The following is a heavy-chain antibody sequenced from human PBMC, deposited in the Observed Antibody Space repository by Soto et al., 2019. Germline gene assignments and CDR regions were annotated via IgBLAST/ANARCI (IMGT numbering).Heavy chain of an antibody. V-gene: IGHV5-51*01. Sequence: GESLKISCKGSGYSFTSYWIGWVRQMPGKGLEWMGIIYPGDSDTRYSPSFQGQVTISADKSISTAYLQWSSLKASDTAMYYCARGRYSYGLDNAFDIWGQATMVTVS. D-gene: IGHD5-18*01. CDR1: GYSFTSYW. J-gene: IGHJ3*02. CDR2: IYPGDSDT. CDR3: ARGRYSYGLDNAFDI.